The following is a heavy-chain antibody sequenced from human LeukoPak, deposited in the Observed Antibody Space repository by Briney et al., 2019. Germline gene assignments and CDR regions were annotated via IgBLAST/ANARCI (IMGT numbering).Heavy chain of an antibody. Sequence: ASVKVSCKASGYTFTSYGISGVRQAPGQGLEGMGGISAYNGNTNYAQKLQGRVTMTTDTYTNKAYMELRTLRSDDAAVYYCARGTKYSSSWYGFDYWGQGTLVTVSS. D-gene: IGHD6-13*01. CDR3: ARGTKYSSSWYGFDY. CDR1: GYTFTSYG. V-gene: IGHV1-18*01. J-gene: IGHJ4*02. CDR2: ISAYNGNT.